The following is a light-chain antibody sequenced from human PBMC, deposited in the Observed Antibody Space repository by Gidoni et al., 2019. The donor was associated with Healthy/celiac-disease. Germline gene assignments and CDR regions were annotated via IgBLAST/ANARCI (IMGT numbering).Light chain of an antibody. J-gene: IGKJ4*01. CDR1: QSVSSY. CDR3: QQRSNWPLLT. CDR2: DAS. V-gene: IGKV3-11*01. Sequence: EIVLTPSPATLSLSPGERATLSCRASQSVSSYLAWCQQKPGQAPRLLIYDASNRATGIPARFSSSRCGTEVTITISSLVPEDFAVYYCQQRSNWPLLTFGGGTKVEIK.